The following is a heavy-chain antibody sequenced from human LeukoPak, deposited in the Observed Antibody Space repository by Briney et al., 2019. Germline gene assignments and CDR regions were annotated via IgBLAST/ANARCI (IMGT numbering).Heavy chain of an antibody. CDR1: GGSISSSHYY. CDR3: ARAVHQCYRYYYYYIDG. J-gene: IGHJ6*03. D-gene: IGHD2-2*01. CDR2: VYYSGTT. V-gene: IGHV4-39*07. Sequence: PSETLSLTCTVSGGSISSSHYYWGWIRQPPGKGLDWIGSVYYSGTTYSNPSLKSRVTISIDTSKIQFSLKLSSVTAADTAVYYCARAVHQCYRYYYYYIDGWGKGTTVTVSS.